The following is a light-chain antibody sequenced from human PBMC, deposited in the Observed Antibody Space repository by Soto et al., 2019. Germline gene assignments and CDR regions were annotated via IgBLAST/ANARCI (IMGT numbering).Light chain of an antibody. CDR2: AAS. CDR3: QQSDTTPWT. CDR1: QSISNY. V-gene: IGKV1-39*01. J-gene: IGKJ1*01. Sequence: VTITCRASQSISNYLNWYQQKPGKAPEVLIYAASTLQTGAPSRFRGSGSGTYSTLTITGLQPEDFATYYCQQSDTTPWTFGQGTKVDIK.